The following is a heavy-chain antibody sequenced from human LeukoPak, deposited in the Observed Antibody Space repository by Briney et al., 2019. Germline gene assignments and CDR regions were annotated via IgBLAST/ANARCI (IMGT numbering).Heavy chain of an antibody. CDR1: GFTFDDYG. D-gene: IGHD1-26*01. V-gene: IGHV3-20*04. Sequence: GGSLTLTCAASGFTFDDYGMSWVRQAPGKGLEWVSDINWNGGSTGYADSVKGRFTISRDNDKNSLYLQMNSLRAEDTALYYCARVAYSGSYWADCWGQGTLVTVSS. CDR3: ARVAYSGSYWADC. J-gene: IGHJ4*02. CDR2: INWNGGST.